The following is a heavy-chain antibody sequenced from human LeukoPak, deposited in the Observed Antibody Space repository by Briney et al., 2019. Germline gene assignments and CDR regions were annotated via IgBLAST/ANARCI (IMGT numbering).Heavy chain of an antibody. J-gene: IGHJ6*02. V-gene: IGHV1-69*13. Sequence: SVKVSCKASGGTFISYAISWVRQAPGQGLEWMGGIIPIFGTANYAQRFQGRVTITADESTSTVYMELSSLRSEDTAVYYCARLPLRSIAVGYYGMDVWGQGTTVTVSS. CDR1: GGTFISYA. CDR2: IIPIFGTA. D-gene: IGHD6-6*01. CDR3: ARLPLRSIAVGYYGMDV.